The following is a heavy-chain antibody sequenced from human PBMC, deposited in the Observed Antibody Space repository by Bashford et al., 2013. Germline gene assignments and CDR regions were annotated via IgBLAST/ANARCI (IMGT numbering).Heavy chain of an antibody. CDR3: ARFRSGVATINHAFDI. Sequence: SETLSLTCAVSGDSFSGYYWNWIRQSPGKGLEWIGEINHSGNTNYNPSLKSRVTISVDTSKNQFSLKLSSVTAADTAVYYCARFRSGVATINHAFDIWGQGTMVTVSS. CDR2: INHSGNT. CDR1: GDSFSGYY. D-gene: IGHD5-12*01. J-gene: IGHJ3*02. V-gene: IGHV4-34*01.